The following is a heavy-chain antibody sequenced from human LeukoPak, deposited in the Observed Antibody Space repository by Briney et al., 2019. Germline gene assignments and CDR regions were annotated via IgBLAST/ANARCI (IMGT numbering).Heavy chain of an antibody. Sequence: KSSETLSLTCTVSGYSISSGYYWGWIRQPPGKGLEWIGYIYNGDTNYNPSLESRVTISVDTSRNQFSLKLSSVTAADTAVYYCARYRAFDIWGQGTMVTVSS. CDR3: ARYRAFDI. V-gene: IGHV4-61*01. CDR1: GYSISSGYY. J-gene: IGHJ3*02. CDR2: IYNGDT.